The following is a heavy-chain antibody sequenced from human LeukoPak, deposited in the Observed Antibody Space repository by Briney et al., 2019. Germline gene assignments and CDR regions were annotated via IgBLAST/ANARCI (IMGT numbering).Heavy chain of an antibody. D-gene: IGHD2-21*02. J-gene: IGHJ3*02. Sequence: GGSLRLSCAASGFTFSSYSMNWVRQAPGKGLEWVSSISSSSSYIYYADSVKGRFTISRDNAKNSLYLQMNSLRAEDTAVYYCARSSPYCGGDCYDAFDIWGRGTMVTVSS. CDR2: ISSSSSYI. CDR3: ARSSPYCGGDCYDAFDI. V-gene: IGHV3-21*01. CDR1: GFTFSSYS.